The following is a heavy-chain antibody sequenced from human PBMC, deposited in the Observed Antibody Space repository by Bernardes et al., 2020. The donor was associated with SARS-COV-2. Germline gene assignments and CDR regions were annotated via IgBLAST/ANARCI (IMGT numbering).Heavy chain of an antibody. V-gene: IGHV3-23*01. CDR2: ISGSGTST. D-gene: IGHD5-18*01. CDR1: GGSISSGGYY. CDR3: AKGHSRYYYGMDV. J-gene: IGHJ6*02. Sequence: ETLSLTCTVSGGSISSGGYYWSWIRQHPGKGLEWVSVISGSGTSTYYADSVKGRFTISRDNSRTTLYLQMNSLRAEDTAVYYCAKGHSRYYYGMDVWGQGTTVTVSS.